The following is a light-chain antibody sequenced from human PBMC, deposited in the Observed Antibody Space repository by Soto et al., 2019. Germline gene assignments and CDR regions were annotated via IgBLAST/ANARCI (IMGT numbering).Light chain of an antibody. J-gene: IGKJ3*01. Sequence: DIQMTQSPSSLSASVGDRVTITCRASQIINTWLAWYQQKPGKAPKLLIYRASNLVNGVPSRFSGSGSGTEFTLTISSLQPDHFSIYYCQQYETYSGTFGPGTKVHL. CDR2: RAS. CDR3: QQYETYSGT. V-gene: IGKV1-5*03. CDR1: QIINTW.